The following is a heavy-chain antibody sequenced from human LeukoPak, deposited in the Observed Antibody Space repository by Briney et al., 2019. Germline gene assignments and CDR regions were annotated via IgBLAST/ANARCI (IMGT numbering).Heavy chain of an antibody. CDR2: INHSGST. D-gene: IGHD3-3*01. J-gene: IGHJ4*02. Sequence: PSETLSLTCAVYGGSFSGYYWSRIRQPPGKGLEWIGEINHSGSTNYNPSLKSRVTISVDTSKNQFSLKLSSVTAADTAVYYCARGRSGRITIFGVVITGGGFFDYWGQGTLVTVSS. V-gene: IGHV4-34*01. CDR1: GGSFSGYY. CDR3: ARGRSGRITIFGVVITGGGFFDY.